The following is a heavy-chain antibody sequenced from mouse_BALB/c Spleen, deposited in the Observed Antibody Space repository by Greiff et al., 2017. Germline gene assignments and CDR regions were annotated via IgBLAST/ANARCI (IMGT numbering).Heavy chain of an antibody. CDR2: ISSGTSTI. CDR3: ARSGSSGYVFAY. V-gene: IGHV5-17*02. Sequence: DVQLVESGGGLVQPGGSRKLSCAASGFTFSSFGMHWVRQAPEKGLEWVAYISSGTSTIYYADAVKGRFTISRDNPKNTLFLQMTSLRSEDTAMYYCARSGSSGYVFAYWGQGTLVTVSS. D-gene: IGHD3-1*01. CDR1: GFTFSSFG. J-gene: IGHJ3*01.